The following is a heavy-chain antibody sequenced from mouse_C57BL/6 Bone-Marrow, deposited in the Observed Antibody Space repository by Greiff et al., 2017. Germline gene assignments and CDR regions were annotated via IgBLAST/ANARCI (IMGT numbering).Heavy chain of an antibody. CDR2: INPSNGGT. CDR1: GYTFTSYW. J-gene: IGHJ3*01. CDR3: ARDDYDGAWFAY. D-gene: IGHD2-4*01. V-gene: IGHV1-53*01. Sequence: VQLQQPGTELVKPGASVKLSCKASGYTFTSYWMHWVKQRPGQGLEWIGNINPSNGGTNYNEKFKSKATLTVDKSSSPAYMQLSSLTSEGSAVYYCARDDYDGAWFAYWGQGTLVTVSA.